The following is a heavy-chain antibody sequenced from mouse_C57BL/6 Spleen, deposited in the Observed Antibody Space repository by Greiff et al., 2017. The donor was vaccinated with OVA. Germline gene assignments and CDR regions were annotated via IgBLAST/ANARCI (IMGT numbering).Heavy chain of an antibody. Sequence: QVQLQQSGAELARPGASVKLSCKASGYTFTSYGISWVKQRTGQGLEWIGEIYPRSGNTYYNEKFKGKATLTADKSSSTAYMELRSLTSEDSAVYFCARYDDGYYGYAMDYWGQGTSVTVSS. V-gene: IGHV1-81*01. CDR1: GYTFTSYG. CDR2: IYPRSGNT. J-gene: IGHJ4*01. D-gene: IGHD2-3*01. CDR3: ARYDDGYYGYAMDY.